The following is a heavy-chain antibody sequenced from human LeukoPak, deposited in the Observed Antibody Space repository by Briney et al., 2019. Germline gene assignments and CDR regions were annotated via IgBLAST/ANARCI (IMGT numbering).Heavy chain of an antibody. D-gene: IGHD2-2*02. CDR1: GGTFTSYA. V-gene: IGHV1-69*13. CDR2: IIPIFGTP. CDR3: ARAPRLDIVVVPAAINYYYMDV. J-gene: IGHJ6*03. Sequence: SVKVSCXASGGTFTSYAISWVRQAPGQGLEWMARIIPIFGTPNYAQKFQGRVTITADESTSTAYMELSSLRSEDTAVYYCARAPRLDIVVVPAAINYYYMDVWGKGTTVTVSS.